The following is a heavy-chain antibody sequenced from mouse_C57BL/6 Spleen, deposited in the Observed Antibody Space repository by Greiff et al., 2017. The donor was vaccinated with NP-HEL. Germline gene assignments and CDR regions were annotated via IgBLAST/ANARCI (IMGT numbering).Heavy chain of an antibody. CDR2: INPGSGGT. CDR3: ARSQRDFAY. CDR1: GYAFTNYL. Sequence: VKLMESGAELVRPGTSVKVSCKASGYAFTNYLIEWVKQRPGQGLEWIGVINPGSGGTNYNEKFKGKATLTADKSSSTAYMQLSSLTSEDSAVYFCARSQRDFAYWGQGTLVTVSA. J-gene: IGHJ3*01. V-gene: IGHV1-54*01.